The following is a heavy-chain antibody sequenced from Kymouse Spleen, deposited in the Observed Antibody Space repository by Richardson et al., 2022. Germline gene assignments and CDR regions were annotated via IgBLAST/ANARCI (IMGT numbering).Heavy chain of an antibody. J-gene: IGHJ6*02. CDR1: GFTFDDYG. CDR2: INWNGGST. Sequence: EVQLVESGGGVVRPGGSLRLSCAASGFTFDDYGMSWVRQAPGKGLEWVSGINWNGGSTGYADSVKGRFTISRDNAKNSLYLQMNSLRAEDTALYYCARDRNPGGIAAADYGMDVWGQGTTVTVSS. D-gene: IGHD6-13*01. V-gene: IGHV3-20*d01. CDR3: ARDRNPGGIAAADYGMDV.